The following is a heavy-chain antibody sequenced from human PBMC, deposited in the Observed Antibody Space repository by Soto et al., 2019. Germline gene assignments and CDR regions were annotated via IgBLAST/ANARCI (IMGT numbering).Heavy chain of an antibody. J-gene: IGHJ4*02. V-gene: IGHV3-7*01. D-gene: IGHD2-21*01. CDR3: AYSRYDY. CDR2: IKQDGSEK. Sequence: GGSLRLSCAASGFSFGYYWMSWVRQAPGKGLEWVANIKQDGSEKYYVDSVKGRFTISRDNAKNSLYLQMNSLRAEDTAVYYCAYSRYDYWGQGTLVTVSS. CDR1: GFSFGYYW.